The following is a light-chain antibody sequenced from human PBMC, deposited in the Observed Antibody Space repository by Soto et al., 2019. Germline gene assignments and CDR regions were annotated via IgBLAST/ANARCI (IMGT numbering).Light chain of an antibody. Sequence: EIVLTQSPGTLSLSPGERATLSCRASQSVSSSYLAWYQQKPGQAPRLLIYGASSRATGIPDRCSGSGSGTDFTITISRLEPEDFAVYYCQQYGSSPRFTFGPGTKVDIK. CDR1: QSVSSSY. CDR3: QQYGSSPRFT. V-gene: IGKV3-20*01. J-gene: IGKJ3*01. CDR2: GAS.